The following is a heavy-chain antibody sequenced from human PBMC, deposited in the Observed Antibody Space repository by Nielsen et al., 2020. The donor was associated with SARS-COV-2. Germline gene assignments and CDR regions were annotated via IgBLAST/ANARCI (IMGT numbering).Heavy chain of an antibody. CDR3: ARDQDGGAATSNWYFDL. CDR1: GFIVSSKY. V-gene: IGHV3-21*01. D-gene: IGHD6-25*01. Sequence: GGSLRLSCAASGFIVSSKYMNWVRQAPGKGLEWVASTTMSGAYMYYADSVRGRFTVSRDNADNSLYLQMNSLRDEDTAVYYCARDQDGGAATSNWYFDLWGRGTLVTVSS. CDR2: TTMSGAYM. J-gene: IGHJ2*01.